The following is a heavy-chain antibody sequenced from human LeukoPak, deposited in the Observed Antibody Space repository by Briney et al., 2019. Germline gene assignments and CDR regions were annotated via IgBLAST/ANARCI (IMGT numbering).Heavy chain of an antibody. Sequence: PSETLSLTCSVSGGSISSGGYYWSWIRQPPGKGLEWIGYIYYSGSTNHNPSLKSRVTISVDTSKNQFSLKLSSVTAADTAVHYCARQIGSGWYRFAIDYWGQGTLVTVSS. J-gene: IGHJ4*02. CDR2: IYYSGST. D-gene: IGHD6-19*01. CDR3: ARQIGSGWYRFAIDY. CDR1: GGSISSGGYY. V-gene: IGHV4-61*08.